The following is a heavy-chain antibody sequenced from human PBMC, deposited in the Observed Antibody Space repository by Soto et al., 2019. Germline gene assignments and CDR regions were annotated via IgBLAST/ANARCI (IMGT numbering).Heavy chain of an antibody. D-gene: IGHD4-17*01. CDR2: TRNKANSYTT. CDR3: AREGTATVTTFYYYYYMDV. CDR1: GFTFSGHY. J-gene: IGHJ6*03. V-gene: IGHV3-72*01. Sequence: GGSERRSCAACGFTFSGHYMDWVRQDPGKGLEWVGRTRNKANSYTTEYAASVKGRFTISRDDSKNSLYLQMNSLKTEDTAVYYCAREGTATVTTFYYYYYMDVWGKGTTVTVSS.